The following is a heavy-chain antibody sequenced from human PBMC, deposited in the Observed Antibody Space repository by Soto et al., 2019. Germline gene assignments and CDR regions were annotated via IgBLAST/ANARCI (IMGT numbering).Heavy chain of an antibody. CDR2: INSDGSST. D-gene: IGHD1-26*01. J-gene: IGHJ4*02. CDR3: ARALYSGSYFDY. Sequence: GESLKISCAASGFTFSSYWMHWVRQAPGKGLVWVSRINSDGSSTSYADSVKGRFTISRDNAKNTLYLQMNSLRAEDTAVYYCARALYSGSYFDYWGQGTLVTVSS. CDR1: GFTFSSYW. V-gene: IGHV3-74*01.